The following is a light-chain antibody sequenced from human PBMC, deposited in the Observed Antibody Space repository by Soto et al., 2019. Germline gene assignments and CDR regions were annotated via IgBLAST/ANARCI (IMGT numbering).Light chain of an antibody. J-gene: IGKJ4*01. V-gene: IGKV4-1*01. Sequence: DIVMTQSPDSLAVSLGERATINCKSSQSVLYNSDNKNYLAWYQQKAGQPPKLLIYWASTRDSGVPYRFSGSGSGADFSLTINNLQAEDVEVYYCQQYYTTLSFGGGTKVEIK. CDR1: QSVLYNSDNKNY. CDR3: QQYYTTLS. CDR2: WAS.